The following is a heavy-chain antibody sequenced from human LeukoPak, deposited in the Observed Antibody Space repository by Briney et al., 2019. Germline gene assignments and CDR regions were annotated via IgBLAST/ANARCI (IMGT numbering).Heavy chain of an antibody. CDR2: IRSKAYGGTT. D-gene: IGHD1-26*01. V-gene: IGHV3-49*03. Sequence: GGSLRLSCTASGFTFGDYAMSWFRQAPGKGLEWVGFIRSKAYGGTTEYAASVKGRFTISRDDSKSIAYLQMNSLKTEDTAVYYCTRERRGWEPWNYYYHYMDVWGKGTTVTVSS. CDR3: TRERRGWEPWNYYYHYMDV. CDR1: GFTFGDYA. J-gene: IGHJ6*03.